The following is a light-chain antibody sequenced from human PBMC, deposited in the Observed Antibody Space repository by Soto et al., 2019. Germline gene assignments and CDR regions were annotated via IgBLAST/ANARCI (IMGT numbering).Light chain of an antibody. V-gene: IGKV1-8*01. CDR2: AAS. Sequence: AIRMTQSPSSLSASTGDRVTITCRASQGVSSYFAWYQQKPGKAPKLLIYAASTLQSGVPSRFSGSGSGTDFTLTICCLQSEDIATYYCQQYYNYPNTFGQGTRLEIK. J-gene: IGKJ5*01. CDR3: QQYYNYPNT. CDR1: QGVSSY.